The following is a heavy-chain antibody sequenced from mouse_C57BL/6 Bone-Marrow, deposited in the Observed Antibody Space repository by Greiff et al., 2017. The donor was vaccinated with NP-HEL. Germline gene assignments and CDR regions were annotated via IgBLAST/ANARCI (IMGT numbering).Heavy chain of an antibody. J-gene: IGHJ3*01. Sequence: DVHLVESGEGLVKPGGSLKLSCAASGFTFSSYAMSWVRQTPEKRLEWVAYISSGGDYIYYADTVKGRFTISRDNARNTLYLQMSSLKSEDTAMYYCTRSSTDFFAYWGQGTLVTVSA. CDR1: GFTFSSYA. CDR3: TRSSTDFFAY. V-gene: IGHV5-9-1*02. CDR2: ISSGGDYI.